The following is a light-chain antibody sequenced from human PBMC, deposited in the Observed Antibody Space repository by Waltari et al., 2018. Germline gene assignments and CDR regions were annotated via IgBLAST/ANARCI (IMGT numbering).Light chain of an antibody. V-gene: IGLV2-23*02. CDR2: EVT. J-gene: IGLJ2*01. CDR3: SSYAGSTTLVI. CDR1: SNDVGSYTL. Sequence: QSALTQPASVSGSPGQSITISSTGTSNDVGSYTLVSWYQQYPGKAPTLMIYEVTKRPSGVSSRFSGSKSGNTASLTISGLQAEDEADYYCSSYAGSTTLVIFGGGTKLTV.